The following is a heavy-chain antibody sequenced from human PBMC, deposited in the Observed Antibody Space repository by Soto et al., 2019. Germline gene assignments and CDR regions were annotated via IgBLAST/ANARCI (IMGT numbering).Heavy chain of an antibody. Sequence: GGSLRLSCAASGFTFSIYSMNWVRQAPGKGLEWVSYISRGSSTIYYADSVKGRFTISRDNARNSLYLQMNSLRDEDTAVYYCARHDYGDDYFDYWGQGTLVTVSS. CDR3: ARHDYGDDYFDY. J-gene: IGHJ4*02. CDR1: GFTFSIYS. CDR2: ISRGSSTI. V-gene: IGHV3-48*02. D-gene: IGHD4-17*01.